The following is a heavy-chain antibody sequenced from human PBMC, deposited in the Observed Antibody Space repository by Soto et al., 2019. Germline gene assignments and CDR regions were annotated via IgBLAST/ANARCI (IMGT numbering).Heavy chain of an antibody. CDR1: GFTFTAHA. D-gene: IGHD3-16*01. CDR3: TKDPGGGGFDI. Sequence: EAQLLESGGGLVQPGGSLRVSCAASGFTFTAHAMNWIRQAPGKGLEWVSGISASGVDIYYADSVKGRFTISRDNSKNSLYLRMSSLRAEDTAVYYCTKDPGGGGFDIWGQGTTVTVSS. J-gene: IGHJ3*02. V-gene: IGHV3-23*01. CDR2: ISASGVDI.